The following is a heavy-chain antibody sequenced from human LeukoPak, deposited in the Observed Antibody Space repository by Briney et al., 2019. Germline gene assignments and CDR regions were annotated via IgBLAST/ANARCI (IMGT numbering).Heavy chain of an antibody. CDR1: GFTFSVYG. D-gene: IGHD2-15*01. J-gene: IGHJ4*02. CDR3: AKVRVGTARFDY. V-gene: IGHV3-48*04. CDR2: ISSSTSTI. Sequence: GGSLRLSCAASGFTFSVYGMNWVRQAPGKGLEWIAYISSSTSTINYADSVKGRFTISRDNAKNSLYLQMNSLRAEDTAVYYCAKVRVGTARFDYWGQGTLVTVSS.